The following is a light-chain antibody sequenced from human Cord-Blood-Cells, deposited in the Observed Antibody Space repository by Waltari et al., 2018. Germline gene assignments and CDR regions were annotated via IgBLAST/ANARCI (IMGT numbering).Light chain of an antibody. V-gene: IGKV1-33*01. Sequence: DIQMTQSPSSLSASVGDIVTITCQASQDISNYLNWYQQKPGKAPKLLIYDASNLETGVPSRFSGSGSGTDFTFTISSLQPEDIATYYCQQYDNLPRVTFGQGTRLEIK. J-gene: IGKJ5*01. CDR2: DAS. CDR1: QDISNY. CDR3: QQYDNLPRVT.